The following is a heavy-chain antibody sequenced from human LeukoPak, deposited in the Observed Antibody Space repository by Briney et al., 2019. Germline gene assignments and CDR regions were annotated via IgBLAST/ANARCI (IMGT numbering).Heavy chain of an antibody. J-gene: IGHJ4*02. CDR1: GYTFTGYS. D-gene: IGHD3-10*01. Sequence: GASVKVSCKASGYTFTGYSMHWVRQAPGQGLEWMGWINPNSGGTNYAQKFQGRVTMTRDTSISTAYMELSRLRSDDTAVYYCARDWVNTMVRGVIDYWGQGTLFTVSA. CDR3: ARDWVNTMVRGVIDY. CDR2: INPNSGGT. V-gene: IGHV1-2*02.